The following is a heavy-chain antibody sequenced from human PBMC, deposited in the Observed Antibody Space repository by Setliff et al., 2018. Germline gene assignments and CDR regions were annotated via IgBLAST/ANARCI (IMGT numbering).Heavy chain of an antibody. V-gene: IGHV3-23*03. Sequence: GGSLRLSCAASGFTFSSDAMTWVRQAPGKGLEWVSIISSEGDSIYYADSVKGRFTISRDNSKSTLYLEMNSLRAEDTAVYYCAKCSSWHGHYPHFNYWGRGTLVTVSS. J-gene: IGHJ4*02. CDR1: GFTFSSDA. D-gene: IGHD6-13*01. CDR2: ISSEGDSI. CDR3: AKCSSWHGHYPHFNY.